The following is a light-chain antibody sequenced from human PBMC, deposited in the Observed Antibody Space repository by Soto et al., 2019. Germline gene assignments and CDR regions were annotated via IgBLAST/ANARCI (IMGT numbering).Light chain of an antibody. CDR2: KPC. CDR3: QQYGSSSPCT. V-gene: IGKV1-5*03. Sequence: DIQMTQSPSTLSASVGDRVTITCRASQSVGSWLAWYQQKPGKAPKLLIYKPCSLESGVPSRLSGSGSGTEFYLTISSLQPDDLASYHCQQYGSSSPCTFGQGTKVVI. J-gene: IGKJ1*01. CDR1: QSVGSW.